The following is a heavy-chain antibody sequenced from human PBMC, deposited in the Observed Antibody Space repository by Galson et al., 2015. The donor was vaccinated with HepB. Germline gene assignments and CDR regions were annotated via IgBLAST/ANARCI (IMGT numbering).Heavy chain of an antibody. CDR2: ISYDGRNK. V-gene: IGHV3-30*04. CDR3: ARDWGDTSSWYGNFYYYGMDV. J-gene: IGHJ6*02. CDR1: GVTFSSSA. Sequence: SLRLSCAASGVTFSSSAMHWVRQAPGKGLEWGAGISYDGRNKYYADSVKGRFTISRDNSKNTVYLQMNSPRVEDTAVYYCARDWGDTSSWYGNFYYYGMDVWGQGTTVTVSS. D-gene: IGHD6-13*01.